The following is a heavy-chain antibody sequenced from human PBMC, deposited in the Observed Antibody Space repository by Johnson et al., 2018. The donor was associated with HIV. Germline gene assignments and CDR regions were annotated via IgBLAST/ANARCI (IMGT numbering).Heavy chain of an antibody. J-gene: IGHJ3*02. V-gene: IGHV3-30*04. CDR1: GFAFSGYA. CDR3: ARSVHDYSDYLWGRDACDI. D-gene: IGHD4-11*01. CDR2: ISYDGTKK. Sequence: QVQLVESGGGVVQPGRSLRLSCAASGFAFSGYALHWVRQAPGKGLEWVAVISYDGTKKYYAGSVKGRFTITRDNSKNTLYLQMNKLRAEDTAVYYCARSVHDYSDYLWGRDACDIWGQGTMVIVSS.